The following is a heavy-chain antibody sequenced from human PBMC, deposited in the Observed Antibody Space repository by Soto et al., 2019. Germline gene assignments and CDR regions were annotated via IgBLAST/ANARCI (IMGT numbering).Heavy chain of an antibody. CDR3: ARRGELGGDCLDY. D-gene: IGHD2-21*01. CDR2: ISYDGSNK. V-gene: IGHV3-30-3*01. CDR1: GFTFSSYA. J-gene: IGHJ4*02. Sequence: GGSLRLSCAASGFTFSSYAMHWVRQAPGKGLEWVAVISYDGSNKYYADSVKGRFTISRDNSKNTLYLKMNSLRAEDKAVYYCARRGELGGDCLDYWGQGTLVTVSS.